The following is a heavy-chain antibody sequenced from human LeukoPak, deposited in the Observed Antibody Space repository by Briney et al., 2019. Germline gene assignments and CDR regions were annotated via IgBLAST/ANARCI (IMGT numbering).Heavy chain of an antibody. CDR2: IIPILGIA. Sequence: ASVKVSCKASGGTFSSYAISWVRQAPGQGLEWMGRIIPILGIANYAQKFQGRVTITADKSTSTAYMELSSLRSEDTAVYYCAEGVSPLDFDYWGQGTLVTVSS. CDR1: GGTFSSYA. J-gene: IGHJ4*02. D-gene: IGHD3-16*01. V-gene: IGHV1-69*04. CDR3: AEGVSPLDFDY.